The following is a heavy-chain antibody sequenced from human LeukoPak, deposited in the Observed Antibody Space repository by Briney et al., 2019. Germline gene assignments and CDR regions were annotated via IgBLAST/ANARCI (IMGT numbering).Heavy chain of an antibody. J-gene: IGHJ4*02. V-gene: IGHV5-51*01. CDR3: ARQGNYGYSFDY. CDR1: GYSFTSYW. Sequence: GESLKISCKGSGYSFTSYWIGWVRQMPGKGPEWMGIIYPGDSDTRYNASFQGQVTISADKSITTAYLQWSSLRASDTAMYYCARQGNYGYSFDYWGQGTLVTVSS. CDR2: IYPGDSDT. D-gene: IGHD5-18*01.